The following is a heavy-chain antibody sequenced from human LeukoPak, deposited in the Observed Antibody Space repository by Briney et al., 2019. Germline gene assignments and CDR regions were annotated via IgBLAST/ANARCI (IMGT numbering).Heavy chain of an antibody. V-gene: IGHV4-59*08. Sequence: SETLSLTCTVSGGSISSYYWSWIRQPPGKGLEWIGYIYYSGSTNYNPSLKSRVTISVDTSKNQFSLKLSSVTAADTAVYYCARTTVTMGSVDYWGQGTLVTVSS. CDR3: ARTTVTMGSVDY. CDR2: IYYSGST. D-gene: IGHD4-17*01. J-gene: IGHJ4*02. CDR1: GGSISSYY.